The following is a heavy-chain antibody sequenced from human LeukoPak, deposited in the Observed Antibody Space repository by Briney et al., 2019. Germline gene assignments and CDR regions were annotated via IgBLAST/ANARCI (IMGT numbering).Heavy chain of an antibody. D-gene: IGHD4/OR15-4a*01. J-gene: IGHJ4*02. CDR3: AREIWWGNKDIRSGYFDC. Sequence: GGSLRLSCAASGFTFSDYYMMWIRQAPGKGLEWVSAISGSGGSTYYADSVKGRFTISRDNSKNTLYLQMNSLRAEDTAVYYCAREIWWGNKDIRSGYFDCWGQGTPVTVSS. CDR2: ISGSGGST. CDR1: GFTFSDYY. V-gene: IGHV3-23*01.